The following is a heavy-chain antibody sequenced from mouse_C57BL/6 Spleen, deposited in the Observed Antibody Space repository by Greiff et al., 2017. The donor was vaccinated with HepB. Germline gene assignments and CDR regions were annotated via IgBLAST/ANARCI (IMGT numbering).Heavy chain of an antibody. CDR3: ARGGVDYFDY. CDR1: GYAFTNYL. Sequence: QVQLQQSGAELVRPGTSVKVSCKASGYAFTNYLIEWVKQRPGQGLEWIGVINPGSGGTNYNEKFKGKATLTADKSSSTAYMQLSSLTSEDSAVYFCARGGVDYFDYWGQGTTLTVSS. V-gene: IGHV1-54*01. J-gene: IGHJ2*01. D-gene: IGHD1-1*02. CDR2: INPGSGGT.